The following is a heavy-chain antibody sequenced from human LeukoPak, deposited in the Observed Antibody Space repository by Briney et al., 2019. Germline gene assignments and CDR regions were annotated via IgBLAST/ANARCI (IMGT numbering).Heavy chain of an antibody. D-gene: IGHD2-15*01. V-gene: IGHV3-7*03. J-gene: IGHJ4*02. Sequence: PGGSLRLSCAASGFILDDYWMSWVRQAPGEGLEWVANIKLDESEKYYVDSVKGRFTISRDNAKNLLYLQMTSLRAEDTAVYYCARDYCSGESCYDYWGQGTLVTVS. CDR1: GFILDDYW. CDR2: IKLDESEK. CDR3: ARDYCSGESCYDY.